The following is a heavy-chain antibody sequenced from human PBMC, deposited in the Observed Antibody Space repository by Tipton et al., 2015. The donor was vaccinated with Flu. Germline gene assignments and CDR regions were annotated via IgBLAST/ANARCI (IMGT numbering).Heavy chain of an antibody. J-gene: IGHJ5*02. CDR3: ARRDYSNYVSDPRNWFDP. V-gene: IGHV1-2*02. CDR1: GYTFSDSY. Sequence: QLVQSGAEVKKPGASLKVSCKASGYTFSDSYIHWVRLAPGQGLEWMGWINPNSGDTNFPENFQGRINMTTDTSISTAYMDLTRLRSDDTAVYYCARRDYSNYVSDPRNWFDPWGQGTLVAVSS. CDR2: INPNSGDT. D-gene: IGHD4-11*01.